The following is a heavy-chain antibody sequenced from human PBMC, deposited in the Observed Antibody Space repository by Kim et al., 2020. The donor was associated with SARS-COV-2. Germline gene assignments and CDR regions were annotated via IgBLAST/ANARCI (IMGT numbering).Heavy chain of an antibody. CDR2: IKRGGTT. D-gene: IGHD3-22*01. CDR3: SHDSDSYYTFHF. J-gene: IGHJ4*02. V-gene: IGHV3-15*01. CDR1: GLKFTDAW. Sequence: GGSLRLSCAVSGLKFTDAWMTWVRQAPGKGLEWVARIKRGGTTDYAAPVKGRFTISRDDSKNTQYLQMNSLKTEDTAIYYCSHDSDSYYTFHFWGQGTLV.